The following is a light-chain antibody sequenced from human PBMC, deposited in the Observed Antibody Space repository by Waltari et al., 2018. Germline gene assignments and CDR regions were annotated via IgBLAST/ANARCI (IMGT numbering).Light chain of an antibody. V-gene: IGLV2-14*03. CDR3: SSYTSSSTLYV. J-gene: IGLJ1*01. Sequence: QSALTQPASVSGSPGQSITIPCTGTSSAVGFYNYVSWYQQHPGKAPKLMIYDVSNRPSGVSNRFSGSKSANTASLTISGLQAEDEADYYCSSYTSSSTLYVFGTGTKVTVL. CDR1: SSAVGFYNY. CDR2: DVS.